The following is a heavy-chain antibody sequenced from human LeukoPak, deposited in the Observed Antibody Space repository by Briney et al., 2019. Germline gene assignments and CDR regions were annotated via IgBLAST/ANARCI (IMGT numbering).Heavy chain of an antibody. CDR2: INHSGST. CDR3: ARPSSGWYFDY. J-gene: IGHJ4*02. D-gene: IGHD6-19*01. V-gene: IGHV4-34*01. Sequence: GTLRLSCAASGFTFSSHGMNWVRQAPGKGLEWIGEINHSGSTNYNPSLKSRVTISVDTSKNQFSLRLSSVTAADTAVYYCARPSSGWYFDYWGQGTLVTVSS. CDR1: GFTFSSHG.